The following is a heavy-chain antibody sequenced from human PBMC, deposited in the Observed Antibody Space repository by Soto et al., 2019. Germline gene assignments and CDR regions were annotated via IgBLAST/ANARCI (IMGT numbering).Heavy chain of an antibody. V-gene: IGHV3-48*03. J-gene: IGHJ3*02. CDR3: ARDSRCSGGSGYSDDAFDI. CDR1: GFTFSSYE. Sequence: GGSLRLSCAASGFTFSSYEMNWVRQAPGKGLEWVSYISSSGSTIYYADSVKGRFTISRDNAKNSLYLQMNSLRAEDTAVYYCARDSRCSGGSGYSDDAFDIWGQGTMVTVSS. D-gene: IGHD2-15*01. CDR2: ISSSGSTI.